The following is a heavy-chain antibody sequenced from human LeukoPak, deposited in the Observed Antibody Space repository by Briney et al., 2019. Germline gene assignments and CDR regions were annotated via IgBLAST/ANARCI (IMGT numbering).Heavy chain of an antibody. J-gene: IGHJ4*02. CDR3: TSGGRRFVLSEY. CDR1: GFTLSSFA. D-gene: IGHD3-3*01. V-gene: IGHV3-23*01. CDR2: ISGSGEYT. Sequence: PGGSLRLSCAASGFTLSSFAMSWVRQAPGSGLEWVSGISGSGEYTYYADSVKGRFTISRDNSKNTLYLQMNSLRVEDTAVYYCTSGGRRFVLSEYWGQGTLVTVSS.